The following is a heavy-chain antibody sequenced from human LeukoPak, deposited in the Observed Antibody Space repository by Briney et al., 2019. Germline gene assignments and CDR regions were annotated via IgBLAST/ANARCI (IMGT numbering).Heavy chain of an antibody. D-gene: IGHD6-13*01. V-gene: IGHV4-59*01. J-gene: IGHJ4*02. Sequence: KPSETLSLTCTVAGGSISSYYWSWIRQPPGKGLEWIGYIYYSGSTNYNPSLKSRVTISVDTSKNQFSLKLSSVTAADTAVYYCALSIAAAGGSTVGYWGKGTLVTVST. CDR3: ALSIAAAGGSTVGY. CDR2: IYYSGST. CDR1: GGSISSYY.